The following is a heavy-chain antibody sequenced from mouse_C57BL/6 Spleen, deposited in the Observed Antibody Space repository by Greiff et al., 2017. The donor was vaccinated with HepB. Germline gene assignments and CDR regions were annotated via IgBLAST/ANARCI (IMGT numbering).Heavy chain of an antibody. V-gene: IGHV1-69*01. CDR3: ASGGEGTDFDV. Sequence: VQLQQSGAELVMPGASVKLSCKASGYTFTSYWMHWVKQRPGQGLEWIGEIDPSDSYTNYNQKFKGKSTLTVDKSSSTAYMQLSSLTSEDSAVYYGASGGEGTDFDVWGTGTTVTVSS. CDR2: IDPSDSYT. CDR1: GYTFTSYW. D-gene: IGHD3-3*01. J-gene: IGHJ1*03.